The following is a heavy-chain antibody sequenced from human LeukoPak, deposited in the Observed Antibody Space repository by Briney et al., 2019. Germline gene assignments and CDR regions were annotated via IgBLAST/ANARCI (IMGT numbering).Heavy chain of an antibody. CDR2: ISFDRSNE. V-gene: IGHV3-30*18. Sequence: GGSLRLSCAASGFTFSSYGMQWVRQGPGKGLEWVAGISFDRSNEYYADSVKGRFTISRDNLKNTLYLQMNSLRAEDTAVYYCAKEQGRYCSGGICYSGYYFDFWGQGTLVTVSS. CDR1: GFTFSSYG. D-gene: IGHD2-15*01. J-gene: IGHJ4*02. CDR3: AKEQGRYCSGGICYSGYYFDF.